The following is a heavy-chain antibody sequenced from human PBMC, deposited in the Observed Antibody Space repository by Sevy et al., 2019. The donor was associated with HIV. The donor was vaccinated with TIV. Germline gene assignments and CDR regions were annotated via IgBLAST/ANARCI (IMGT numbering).Heavy chain of an antibody. J-gene: IGHJ4*02. CDR1: GYSISSGYW. CDR2: IHYTGTT. Sequence: SETLSLTCVVSGYSISSGYWWDWFRRPPGKGLEWIGAIHYTGTTQYTPSLNRRVTVSADTSKNQFSLRLGSRTAADTAVYYCASHDWGREDYWGQGTLVTVSS. D-gene: IGHD7-27*01. CDR3: ASHDWGREDY. V-gene: IGHV4-38-2*01.